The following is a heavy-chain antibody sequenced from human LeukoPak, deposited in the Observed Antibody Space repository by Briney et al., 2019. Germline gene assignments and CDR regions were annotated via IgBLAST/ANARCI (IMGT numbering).Heavy chain of an antibody. J-gene: IGHJ6*02. CDR1: GFTFSSYA. CDR3: ARDLVVVVPAALSYYYYYGMDV. Sequence: PGGSLRLSCAASGFTFSSYAMLWVRQAPGKGLEWVAVISYDGSNKYYADSVKGRFTISRDNSKNTLYLQMNSLRAEDTAVYYCARDLVVVVPAALSYYYYYGMDVWGQGTTVTVSS. CDR2: ISYDGSNK. D-gene: IGHD2-2*01. V-gene: IGHV3-30-3*01.